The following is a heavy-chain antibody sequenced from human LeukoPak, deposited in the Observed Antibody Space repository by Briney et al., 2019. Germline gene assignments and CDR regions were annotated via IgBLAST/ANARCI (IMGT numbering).Heavy chain of an antibody. J-gene: IGHJ4*02. CDR3: ARGGSGSYYHFDY. CDR1: GGTFGSYA. D-gene: IGHD1-26*01. CDR2: IIPILGIA. Sequence: GASVKVSCKASGGTFGSYAISWVRQAPGQGLEWMGRIIPILGIANYAQKFQGRVTITADKSTSTAYMELSSLRSEDTAVYYCARGGSGSYYHFDYWGQGTLVTVSS. V-gene: IGHV1-69*04.